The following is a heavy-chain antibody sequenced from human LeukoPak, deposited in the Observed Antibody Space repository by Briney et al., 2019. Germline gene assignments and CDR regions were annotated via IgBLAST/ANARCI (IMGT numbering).Heavy chain of an antibody. J-gene: IGHJ4*02. CDR1: GGSISSSGYY. D-gene: IGHD3-9*01. V-gene: IGHV4-39*01. CDR3: ARLYPDLLTGYFDY. Sequence: SETLSLTCTVSGGSISSSGYYWGWLRQPQGKRLEWIGSINYGGSTYYNPSLKSRVIISVDTSKNQFSLKLSSVTAADTAVYYCARLYPDLLTGYFDYCGRGTLVTVSS. CDR2: INYGGST.